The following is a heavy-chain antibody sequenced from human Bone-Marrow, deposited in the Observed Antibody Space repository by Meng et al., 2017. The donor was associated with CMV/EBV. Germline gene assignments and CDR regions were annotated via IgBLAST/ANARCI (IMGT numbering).Heavy chain of an antibody. Sequence: GESLKISCAASGFTFSSYGMHWVRQAPGKGLEWVAVISYDGSNKYYADSVKGRFTISRDNSKNTLYLQMNSLRAEDTAVYYCAREGGKYYYDSSGIDYWGQGTLVTVSS. J-gene: IGHJ4*02. D-gene: IGHD3-22*01. V-gene: IGHV3-30*19. CDR1: GFTFSSYG. CDR3: AREGGKYYYDSSGIDY. CDR2: ISYDGSNK.